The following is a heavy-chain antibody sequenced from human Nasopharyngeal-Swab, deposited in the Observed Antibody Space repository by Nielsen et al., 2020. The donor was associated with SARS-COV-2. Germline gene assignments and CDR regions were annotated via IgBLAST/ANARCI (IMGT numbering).Heavy chain of an antibody. V-gene: IGHV1-8*01. J-gene: IGHJ6*03. CDR1: GYTFTSYD. D-gene: IGHD5-12*01. CDR3: ARGLIVATIFHYYYYMDV. Sequence: ASVKVSCKASGYTFTSYDINWVRQATGQGLEWMGWMNPNSGNTGYAQKFQGRVTMTRNTSINTAYMELSSLRSEDTAVYYCARGLIVATIFHYYYYMDVWGKGTTVTVSS. CDR2: MNPNSGNT.